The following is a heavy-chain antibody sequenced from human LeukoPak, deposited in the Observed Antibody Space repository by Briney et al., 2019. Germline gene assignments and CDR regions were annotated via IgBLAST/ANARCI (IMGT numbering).Heavy chain of an antibody. Sequence: GGSLRLSCAASGFTFSSYAMSWVRQAPGKGLEWVSAIGGSGGSTYYADSVKGRFTISRDNSKNTLYLQMNSLRAEDTAVYYCAKFEEMAPINPFDYWGQGTLVTVSS. CDR3: AKFEEMAPINPFDY. V-gene: IGHV3-23*01. CDR2: IGGSGGST. D-gene: IGHD5-24*01. J-gene: IGHJ4*02. CDR1: GFTFSSYA.